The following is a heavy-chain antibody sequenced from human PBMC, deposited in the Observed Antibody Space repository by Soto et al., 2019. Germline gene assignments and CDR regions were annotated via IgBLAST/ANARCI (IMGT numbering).Heavy chain of an antibody. D-gene: IGHD2-8*01. CDR1: GDSVTSNIVA. CDR3: AREAILKRFDY. V-gene: IGHV6-1*01. Sequence: SQALLLTCSISGDSVTSNIVACTWIRQSPSRGLEWLGRTLYRSKWSYDYAVPVKGRISVNPDTSKNQFSLHLNSVTPDDTAVYYCAREAILKRFDYWSQGTLVTVSS. J-gene: IGHJ4*02. CDR2: TLYRSKWSY.